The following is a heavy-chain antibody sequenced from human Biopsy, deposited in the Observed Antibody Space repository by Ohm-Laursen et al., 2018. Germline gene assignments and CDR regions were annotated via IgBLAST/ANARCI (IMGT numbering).Heavy chain of an antibody. J-gene: IGHJ4*02. CDR1: GYSSTNYY. Sequence: ASVKVSCKASGYSSTNYYLHWVRQAPGQGLQWMGRINPNNDNTVYAQQFQGRVTMTKDTSTSTVYMDLSSLTFDDSAVYYCARGPRGLVAITATAYYFDFWGQGNLVTVSS. CDR3: ARGPRGLVAITATAYYFDF. V-gene: IGHV1-46*01. D-gene: IGHD1-20*01. CDR2: INPNNDNT.